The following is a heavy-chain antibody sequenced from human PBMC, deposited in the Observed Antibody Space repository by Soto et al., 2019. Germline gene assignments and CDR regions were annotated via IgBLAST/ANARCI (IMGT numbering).Heavy chain of an antibody. CDR1: GGSVNTYNLF. CDR2: IHYGGNA. J-gene: IGHJ6*02. D-gene: IGHD3-16*01. V-gene: IGHV4-39*01. CDR3: ARHNGPLYVGYYYDMDV. Sequence: SETLSLTCTVSGGSVNTYNLFWAWVRQPPGKGLEWIASIHYGGNAYYSPSLTTRVTISRDTSKNRVSLELRSVTAADTAVYYCARHNGPLYVGYYYDMDVWGQGTTVTVSS.